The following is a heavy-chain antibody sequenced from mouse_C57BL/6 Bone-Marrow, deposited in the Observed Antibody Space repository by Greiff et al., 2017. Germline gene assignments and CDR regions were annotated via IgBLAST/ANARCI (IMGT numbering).Heavy chain of an antibody. CDR1: GFTFTDYY. CDR3: ARDMELGGFLYWYFDV. Sequence: EVKLVESGGGLVQPGGSLSLSCAASGFTFTDYYMSWVRQPPGKALEWLGFIRNKANGYTTEYSASVKGRFTISRDNSQSILYLQMNALRAEDSATYYCARDMELGGFLYWYFDVWGTGTTGTVSS. J-gene: IGHJ1*03. D-gene: IGHD4-1*01. V-gene: IGHV7-3*01. CDR2: IRNKANGYTT.